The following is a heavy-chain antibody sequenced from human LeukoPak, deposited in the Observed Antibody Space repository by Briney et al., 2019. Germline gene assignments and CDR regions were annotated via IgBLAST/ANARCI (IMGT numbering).Heavy chain of an antibody. D-gene: IGHD2-15*01. CDR2: IYYSGST. CDR1: GGSISSYY. CDR3: ARLGYCSGGSCPPGLFDY. V-gene: IGHV4-59*12. J-gene: IGHJ4*02. Sequence: SETLSLTCTVSGGSISSYYWSWIRQPPGKGLEWIGYIYYSGSTNYNPSLKSRVSISVDTSKSQFSLKLSSVTAADTAVYYCARLGYCSGGSCPPGLFDYWGQGTLVTVSS.